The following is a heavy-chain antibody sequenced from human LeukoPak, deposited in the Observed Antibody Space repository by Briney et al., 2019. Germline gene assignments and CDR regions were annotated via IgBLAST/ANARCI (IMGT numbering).Heavy chain of an antibody. CDR2: ISGSGGST. Sequence: GGSLRLSCAASGFTFSSYVMSWVRQAPGKGLEWVSTISGSGGSTYYTDSVKGRLTISRDNSKNTLYLQMNSLRAEDTAVYYCAKEVGHFDYWGQGTLVTVSS. CDR1: GFTFSSYV. CDR3: AKEVGHFDY. D-gene: IGHD1-26*01. J-gene: IGHJ4*02. V-gene: IGHV3-23*01.